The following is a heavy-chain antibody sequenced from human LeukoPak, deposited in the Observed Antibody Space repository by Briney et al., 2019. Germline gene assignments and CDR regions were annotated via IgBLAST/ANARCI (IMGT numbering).Heavy chain of an antibody. D-gene: IGHD6-13*01. Sequence: SETLSLTCTVSGGSISSGSYYWSWIRQPAGKGLEWVGRIYTSGSTNYNPSLKSRVTISVDTSKNQFSLRLSSVTAADTAVYYCAREDSWQNWFDPWGQGTLVTVSS. CDR1: GGSISSGSYY. CDR2: IYTSGST. J-gene: IGHJ5*02. V-gene: IGHV4-61*02. CDR3: AREDSWQNWFDP.